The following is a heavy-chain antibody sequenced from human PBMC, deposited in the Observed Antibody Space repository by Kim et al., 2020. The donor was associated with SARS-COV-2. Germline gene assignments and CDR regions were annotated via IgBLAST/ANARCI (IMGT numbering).Heavy chain of an antibody. J-gene: IGHJ5*02. V-gene: IGHV3-11*01. D-gene: IGHD2-8*02. CDR3: AREITGGVCKFDP. Sequence: YADPVKGRFTISRDNAKNSLYLQMNSLRAEDTAVYYCAREITGGVCKFDPWGQGTLVTVSS.